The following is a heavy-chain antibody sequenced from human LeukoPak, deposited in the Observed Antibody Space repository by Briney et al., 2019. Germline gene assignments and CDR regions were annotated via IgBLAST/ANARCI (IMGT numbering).Heavy chain of an antibody. CDR3: ARDGQPGYYDSSGYLDY. Sequence: PGGSLRLSCAASGFTFSSYWMSWVRQAPGKGLEWVSSISSSSSYIYYADSVKGRFTISRDNAKNSLYLQMNSLRAEDTAVYYCARDGQPGYYDSSGYLDYWGQGTLVTVSS. CDR2: ISSSSSYI. V-gene: IGHV3-21*01. D-gene: IGHD3-22*01. CDR1: GFTFSSYW. J-gene: IGHJ4*02.